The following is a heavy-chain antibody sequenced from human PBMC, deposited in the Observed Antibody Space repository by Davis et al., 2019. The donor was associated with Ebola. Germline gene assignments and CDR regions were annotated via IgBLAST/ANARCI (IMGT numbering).Heavy chain of an antibody. V-gene: IGHV1-18*01. D-gene: IGHD3-3*01. CDR1: GYTFTSYG. J-gene: IGHJ6*02. Sequence: ASVKVSCKASGYTFTSYGISWVRQAPGQGLEWMGWISAYNGNTNYAQKLQGRVTMTTDTSTSTAYMELSSLRSEDTAVYYCARDPGYYDFWSGYYNYYYGMDVWGQGTTVTVSS. CDR3: ARDPGYYDFWSGYYNYYYGMDV. CDR2: ISAYNGNT.